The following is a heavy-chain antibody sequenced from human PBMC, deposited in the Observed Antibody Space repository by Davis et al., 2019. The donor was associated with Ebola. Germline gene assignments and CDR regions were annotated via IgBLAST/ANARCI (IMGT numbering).Heavy chain of an antibody. Sequence: SVKVSCKASGGTFSSYAISWVRQAPGQGLEWMGRIIPILGIANYAQKFQGRVTITADESTSTAYMELSSLRSEDTAVYYCARVGSYGGYYFDYWGQGTLVTVSS. CDR2: IIPILGIA. V-gene: IGHV1-69*04. CDR3: ARVGSYGGYYFDY. J-gene: IGHJ4*02. D-gene: IGHD2-2*01. CDR1: GGTFSSYA.